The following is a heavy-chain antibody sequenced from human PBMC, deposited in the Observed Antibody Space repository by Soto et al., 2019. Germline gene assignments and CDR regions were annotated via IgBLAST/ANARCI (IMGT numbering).Heavy chain of an antibody. D-gene: IGHD3-9*01. CDR3: ARRRTSVVTPSDFDM. Sequence: PSCTTAITSTSSGDSVSIRIDYLCLIHQPPGKGLERIRTIYNSGSTYNNPSFMTRVTMSIDTSNNQYSLKLKSATAADTAAYSCARRRTSVVTPSDFDMWGQGSLVTVSS. CDR2: IYNSGST. J-gene: IGHJ4*03. CDR1: GDSVSIRIDY. V-gene: IGHV4-39*01.